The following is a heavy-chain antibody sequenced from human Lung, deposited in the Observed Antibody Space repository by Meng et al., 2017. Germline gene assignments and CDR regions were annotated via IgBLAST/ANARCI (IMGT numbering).Heavy chain of an antibody. J-gene: IGHJ2*01. CDR1: GRSTSSSNFY. CDR3: ARGQKGYFDL. V-gene: IGHV4-30-4*01. CDR2: IYNSGST. Sequence: QLHSPCPRLVQPSQTLSLTCTFSGRSTSSSNFYWSWIRQPPGKGLDGSWHIYNSGSTYYNPSLKSRITISVDTSKNQFSLKLSSVTAADTAVHYCARGQKGYFDLWGRGTLVTVSS.